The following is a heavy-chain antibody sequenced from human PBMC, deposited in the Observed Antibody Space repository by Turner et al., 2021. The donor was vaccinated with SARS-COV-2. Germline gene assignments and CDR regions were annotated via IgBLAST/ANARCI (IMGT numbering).Heavy chain of an antibody. CDR3: AKTSSGMVDYFDS. D-gene: IGHD3-3*01. CDR1: GFRFSSFA. CDR2: VGNPGRTT. V-gene: IGHV3-23*01. Sequence: DAHLMESGGKLVRPGETLTLACAATGFRFSSFALSWVRQAPGKGLEWVAHVGNPGRTTHYADSVRGRFTISRDNSNGTLFLLMGSLKVEDTAVYFCAKTSSGMVDYFDSWGQGTPVTVSS. J-gene: IGHJ4*02.